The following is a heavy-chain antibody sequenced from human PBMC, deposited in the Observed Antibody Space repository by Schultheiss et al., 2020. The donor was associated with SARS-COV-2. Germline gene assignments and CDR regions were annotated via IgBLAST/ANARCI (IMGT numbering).Heavy chain of an antibody. Sequence: GGSLRLSCAASGFIFSSNGMHWVRQAHYVDSVKGRFTISSDSSKNTLYLQINNLRADDTALYYCARGRSGYYDPFYYGMDVWGQGTAVTVSS. V-gene: IGHV3-33*01. CDR1: GFIFSSNG. CDR3: ARGRSGYYDPFYYGMDV. D-gene: IGHD5-12*01. J-gene: IGHJ6*02.